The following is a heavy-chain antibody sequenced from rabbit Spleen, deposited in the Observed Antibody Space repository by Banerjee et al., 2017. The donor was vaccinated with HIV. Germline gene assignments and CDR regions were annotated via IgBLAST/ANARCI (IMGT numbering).Heavy chain of an antibody. CDR2: IDSGSSGFS. J-gene: IGHJ4*01. V-gene: IGHV1S40*01. Sequence: QQLVESGGGLDKPGASLTLTCTASGVSFSSNYYMCWVRQAPGKGLEWIACIDSGSSGFSYFASWAKGRFTISKTSSTTVTLQMTSLTAADTATYFCVRDLGYDDYSEKGYFNLWGQGTLVTVS. D-gene: IGHD2-1*01. CDR1: GVSFSSNYY. CDR3: VRDLGYDDYSEKGYFNL.